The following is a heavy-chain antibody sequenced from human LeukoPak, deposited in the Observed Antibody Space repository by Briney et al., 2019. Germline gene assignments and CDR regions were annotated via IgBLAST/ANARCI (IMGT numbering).Heavy chain of an antibody. CDR1: GLTVSSNS. V-gene: IGHV3-53*01. Sequence: PGGSLRLSCTVSGLTVSSNSMSWVRQAPGKGLEWVSFIYSNNTHYSDTANGRFTISIDNSKNTLYLQMNSLRAEDTAVYYGARRAGAYSHPYDYWGQGTLVTVSS. CDR2: IYSNNT. J-gene: IGHJ4*02. D-gene: IGHD4/OR15-4a*01. CDR3: ARRAGAYSHPYDY.